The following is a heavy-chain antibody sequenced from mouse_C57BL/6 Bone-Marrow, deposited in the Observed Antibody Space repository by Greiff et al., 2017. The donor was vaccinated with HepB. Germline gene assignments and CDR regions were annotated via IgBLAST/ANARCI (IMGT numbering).Heavy chain of an antibody. D-gene: IGHD1-1*01. V-gene: IGHV7-1*01. CDR3: ARDAPITTVVATEGY. J-gene: IGHJ2*01. Sequence: EVQLVESGGGLVQSGRSLRLSCAPSGFTFSDFYMEWVRQAPGKGLEWIAASRNKANDYTTEYSASVKGRFIVSSDTSQSIRYLQMNALRAEDTAIYYCARDAPITTVVATEGYWGQGTTLTVSS. CDR2: SRNKANDYTT. CDR1: GFTFSDFY.